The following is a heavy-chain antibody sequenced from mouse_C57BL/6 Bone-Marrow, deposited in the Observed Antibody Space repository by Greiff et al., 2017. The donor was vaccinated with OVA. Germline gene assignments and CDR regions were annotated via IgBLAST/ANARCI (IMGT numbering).Heavy chain of an antibody. CDR2: IDPSDSYT. J-gene: IGHJ4*01. Sequence: QVQLQQSGAELVKPGASVKLSCKASGYTFTSYWMQWVKQRPGQGLEWIGEIDPSDSYTNYNQKFKGKATLTVDTSSSTAYMQLSSLTSEDSAGYYCAVLSGDYWGQGTSVTVSS. V-gene: IGHV1-50*01. CDR1: GYTFTSYW. CDR3: AVLSGDY. D-gene: IGHD2-14*01.